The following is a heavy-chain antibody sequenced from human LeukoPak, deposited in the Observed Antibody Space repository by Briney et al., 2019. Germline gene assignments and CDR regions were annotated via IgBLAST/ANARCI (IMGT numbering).Heavy chain of an antibody. D-gene: IGHD2-21*02. Sequence: GASVEVSCKASGGTFSSYAISWVRQAPGQGLEWMGRIIPILGIANYAQKFQGRVTITADKSTSTAYMELSSLRSEDTAVYYCARVQYCGGDCYSNWGQGTLVTVSS. CDR3: ARVQYCGGDCYSN. J-gene: IGHJ4*02. CDR2: IIPILGIA. V-gene: IGHV1-69*04. CDR1: GGTFSSYA.